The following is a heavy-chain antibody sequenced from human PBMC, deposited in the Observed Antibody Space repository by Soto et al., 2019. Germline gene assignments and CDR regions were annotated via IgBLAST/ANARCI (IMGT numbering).Heavy chain of an antibody. V-gene: IGHV1-18*01. D-gene: IGHD6-19*01. J-gene: IGHJ4*02. CDR1: GYTFTNYD. CDR3: VRFASSGWYTGGY. Sequence: QIQLVQSGAEVKKPGASVKVSCKTSGYTFTNYDIGWVRQAPGQGLEWMGWISPYSGNTNYAQKLQDRVTMTTDTSTRTAYMDLRSLRSDDTAVYYCVRFASSGWYTGGYWGQGTLFTVSS. CDR2: ISPYSGNT.